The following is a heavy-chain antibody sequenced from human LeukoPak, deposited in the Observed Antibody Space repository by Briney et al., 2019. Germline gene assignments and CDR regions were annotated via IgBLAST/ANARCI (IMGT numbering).Heavy chain of an antibody. CDR3: ARSLGRYYYGSGSPADSLCY. V-gene: IGHV1-2*02. Sequence: ASVKVSCKASGYTFTGYYIHWVRQAPGQGLEWMGWINPNSGGTNYAQKFQGRVTMTRDTSISTAYMELSRLRSDDTAVYYCARSLGRYYYGSGSPADSLCYWGQGTLVTVSS. CDR2: INPNSGGT. J-gene: IGHJ4*02. D-gene: IGHD3-10*01. CDR1: GYTFTGYY.